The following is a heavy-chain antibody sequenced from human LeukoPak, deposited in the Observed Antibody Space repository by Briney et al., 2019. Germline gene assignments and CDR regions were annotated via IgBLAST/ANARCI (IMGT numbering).Heavy chain of an antibody. CDR1: GGTYA. D-gene: IGHD3-22*01. CDR3: ARVRESSEGLDY. J-gene: IGHJ4*02. Sequence: SVKVSCKASGGTYAITWVRQAPGQGLEWMGRIIPILGSTTNAQKFQGRLTISADKSKSTAYMELSSLRSEDTAVYFCARVRESSEGLDYWGQGTLVTVSS. V-gene: IGHV1-69*04. CDR2: IIPILGST.